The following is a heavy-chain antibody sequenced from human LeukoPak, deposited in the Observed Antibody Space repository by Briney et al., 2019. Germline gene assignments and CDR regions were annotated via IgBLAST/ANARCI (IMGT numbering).Heavy chain of an antibody. CDR1: GYTFNKYS. V-gene: IGHV7-4-1*02. J-gene: IGHJ3*01. CDR2: IHTDTGNP. CDR3: TREDVPLFAFDV. Sequence: GASVKVSCKASGYTFNKYSISWVRQAPGQGLEWMGWIHTDTGNPTYAQGFTGRFVISLDTSVSTAYLQISSLKAEDTALYYCTREDVPLFAFDVWGQGTRVTVSS.